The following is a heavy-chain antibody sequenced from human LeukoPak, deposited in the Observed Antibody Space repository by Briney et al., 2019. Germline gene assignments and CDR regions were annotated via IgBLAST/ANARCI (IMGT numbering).Heavy chain of an antibody. Sequence: GGSLRLSCVASGFSFSTYGMHWVRQAPCKGLEWVAVISSDASNQYYTDSVKGRFAISRDNSRNTLYLQMNSLRYEDTAVYYCAKDGCSGGSCQADYWGQGTLVTVSS. V-gene: IGHV3-30*18. CDR2: ISSDASNQ. CDR1: GFSFSTYG. J-gene: IGHJ4*02. CDR3: AKDGCSGGSCQADY. D-gene: IGHD2-15*01.